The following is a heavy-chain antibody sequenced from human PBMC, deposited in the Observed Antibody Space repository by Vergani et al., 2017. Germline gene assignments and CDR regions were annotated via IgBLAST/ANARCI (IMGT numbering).Heavy chain of an antibody. Sequence: QITLKESGPTLVKPTQTLTLTCTFSGFSLSTSGVGVGWIRQPPGKALEWLALIYWDDDKRYSPSLKSRLTITKDTSKNQVVLKMTNMDPVDTATYYCAHSAYYYDSSGYKWYYFDYWGQGTLVTVSS. J-gene: IGHJ4*02. CDR2: IYWDDDK. CDR1: GFSLSTSGVG. V-gene: IGHV2-5*02. D-gene: IGHD3-22*01. CDR3: AHSAYYYDSSGYKWYYFDY.